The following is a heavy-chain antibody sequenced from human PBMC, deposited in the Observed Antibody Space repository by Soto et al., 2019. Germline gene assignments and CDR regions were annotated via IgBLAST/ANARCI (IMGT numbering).Heavy chain of an antibody. CDR1: GYTFTGYY. V-gene: IGHV1-2*04. D-gene: IGHD6-13*01. J-gene: IGHJ6*02. CDR2: INPNSGGT. Sequence: ASVKVSCKASGYTFTGYYMHWVRQAPGQGLEWMGWINPNSGGTNYAQKFQGWVTMTRDTSISTAYMELSRLRSDDTAVYYCARSVESSGIAAAGYYYGMDVWGQGTTVTVSS. CDR3: ARSVESSGIAAAGYYYGMDV.